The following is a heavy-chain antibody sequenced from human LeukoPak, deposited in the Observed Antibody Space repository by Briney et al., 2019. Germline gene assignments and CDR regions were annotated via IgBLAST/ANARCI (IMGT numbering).Heavy chain of an antibody. CDR3: AKDLGRYRNNFFDY. J-gene: IGHJ4*02. CDR2: ISGSGGGT. Sequence: GGSLRLSCAASGFTFSSYAMSWVRQAPDKGLEWISTISGSGGGTYYADSVKGRFTISRDDSKNTLYLQMNSLRADDTAVYYCAKDLGRYRNNFFDYWGQGNLVTVSS. CDR1: GFTFSSYA. D-gene: IGHD1-26*01. V-gene: IGHV3-23*01.